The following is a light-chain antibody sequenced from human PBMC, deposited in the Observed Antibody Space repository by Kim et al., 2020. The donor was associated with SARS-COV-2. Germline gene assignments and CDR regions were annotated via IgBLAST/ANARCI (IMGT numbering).Light chain of an antibody. J-gene: IGKJ2*01. CDR2: VTS. CDR3: QQTYTSPYT. V-gene: IGKV1-39*01. Sequence: SASVGDRVTITCRASQSIYNYLNWYQHKPGQAPNLLIYVTSTLQGGVPSRFSGSGSGTDFALTISSLQPEDFATYYCQQTYTSPYTFGQGPKLEI. CDR1: QSIYNY.